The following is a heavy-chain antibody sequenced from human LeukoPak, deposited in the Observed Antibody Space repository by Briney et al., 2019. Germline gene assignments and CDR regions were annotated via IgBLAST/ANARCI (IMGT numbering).Heavy chain of an antibody. D-gene: IGHD2-15*01. V-gene: IGHV1-69*13. CDR1: GGTFISYA. CDR3: ARDRGCSGGSCYQDY. J-gene: IGHJ4*02. Sequence: SVKISCKASGGTFISYAISWVRQAPGQGLEWMGGIIPIIGTANYAQKIQGRVTITADESTSTAYMELSSLRSEDTAVYYCARDRGCSGGSCYQDYWGQGTLVTVSS. CDR2: IIPIIGTA.